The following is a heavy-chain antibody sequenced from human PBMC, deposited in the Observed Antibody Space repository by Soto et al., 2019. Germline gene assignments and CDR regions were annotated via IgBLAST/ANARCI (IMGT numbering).Heavy chain of an antibody. CDR2: ISSTSNIA. Sequence: GGSLRLSCEGSGFTFTDYSMLWVRQAPGKGLEWVSYISSTSNIAFYVDSVEGRFTTSRDNAKNSLYLQMNSLRDEDTAVYYCASCYGDYEFPCEYWGQGTLVTVSS. J-gene: IGHJ4*02. CDR1: GFTFTDYS. D-gene: IGHD4-17*01. CDR3: ASCYGDYEFPCEY. V-gene: IGHV3-21*05.